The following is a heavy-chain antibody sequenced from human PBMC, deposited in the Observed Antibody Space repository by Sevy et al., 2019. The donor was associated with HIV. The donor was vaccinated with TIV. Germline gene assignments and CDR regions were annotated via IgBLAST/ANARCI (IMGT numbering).Heavy chain of an antibody. CDR3: AREGCTKPHDY. V-gene: IGHV3-23*01. J-gene: IGHJ4*02. Sequence: LSLTCAASGFTFSKYSMSWVREPPGKGLEWVSTLSFGCGEINYADSVKGRFTISRDNSKSSVYLQMNNLRPEDTAVYYCAREGCTKPHDYWGQGTLVTVSS. D-gene: IGHD2-8*01. CDR1: GFTFSKYS. CDR2: LSFGCGEI.